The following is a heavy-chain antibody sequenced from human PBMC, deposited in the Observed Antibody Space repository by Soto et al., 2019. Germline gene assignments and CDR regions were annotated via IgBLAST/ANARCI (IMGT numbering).Heavy chain of an antibody. CDR2: ISAYNGNT. CDR3: ARWVVATIDDSDAFDI. D-gene: IGHD5-12*01. J-gene: IGHJ3*02. V-gene: IGHV1-18*01. CDR1: DYTFTSYG. Sequence: GASVKVSCKASDYTFTSYGISWVRQAPGQGLEWMGWISAYNGNTNYAQKLQGRVTMTTDTSTSTAYMELRSLRSDDTAVYYCARWVVATIDDSDAFDIWGQGTMVTVSS.